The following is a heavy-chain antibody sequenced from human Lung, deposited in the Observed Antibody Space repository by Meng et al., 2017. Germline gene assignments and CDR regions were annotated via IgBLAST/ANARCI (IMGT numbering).Heavy chain of an antibody. CDR1: GFTFSGYA. J-gene: IGHJ4*02. V-gene: IGHV3-23*01. CDR3: AKDLGASSSYYFDY. CDR2: VSGSDDIA. Sequence: EVQLLESGGGLVQPGGSLRLSFAASGFTFSGYAMTWVRQAPGKGLEWVSSVSGSDDIAYYGDSVKGRVTISGDNSKNTLYLQMNSLRAEDTAVYFCAKDLGASSSYYFDYWGQGTLVTVSS. D-gene: IGHD6-6*01.